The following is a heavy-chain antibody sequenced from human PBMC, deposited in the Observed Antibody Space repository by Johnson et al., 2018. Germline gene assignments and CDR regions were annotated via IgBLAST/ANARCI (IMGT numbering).Heavy chain of an antibody. D-gene: IGHD2-15*01. CDR2: ISYDGSNK. J-gene: IGHJ6*02. V-gene: IGHV3-30*18. CDR1: GFTFSSYG. Sequence: QVQLVQSGGGVVQPGRSLRLSCAASGFTFSSYGMHWVRQAPGKGLEWVAVISYDGSNKYYADSVKGRFTISRDNSKNTLYLQMNSLRAEDTAVYYCAKVGGRGGGYGMDVWGQGTTVTVSS. CDR3: AKVGGRGGGYGMDV.